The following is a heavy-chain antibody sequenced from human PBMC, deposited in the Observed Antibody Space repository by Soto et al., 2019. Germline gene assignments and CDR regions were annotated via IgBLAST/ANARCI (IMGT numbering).Heavy chain of an antibody. Sequence: SETLSLTCTFSVGSISSGDYYCSWIRQPPWKGLEWIGYIYYSGSTYYNPSLKSRVTISVDTSKNQFSLKLSSVTAADTAVYYCAGTLGNRSYYYYGMEVWGQGTTVSVSS. CDR3: AGTLGNRSYYYYGMEV. CDR1: VGSISSGDYY. J-gene: IGHJ6*01. CDR2: IYYSGST. V-gene: IGHV4-30-4*08.